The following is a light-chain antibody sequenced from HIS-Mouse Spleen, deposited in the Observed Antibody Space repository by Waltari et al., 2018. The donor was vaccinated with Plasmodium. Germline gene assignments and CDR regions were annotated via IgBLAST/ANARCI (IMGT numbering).Light chain of an antibody. Sequence: QSALTQPRSVSGSPGQSATISCTGTSPYVGGYNYVSWYQQHPGNAPKLMIYDVSKRPSGVPDRFSGSKSGNTASLTISGLQAEDEADYYCCSYAGSYTSSFGGGTKLTVL. V-gene: IGLV2-11*01. CDR1: SPYVGGYNY. CDR3: CSYAGSYTSS. CDR2: DVS. J-gene: IGLJ2*01.